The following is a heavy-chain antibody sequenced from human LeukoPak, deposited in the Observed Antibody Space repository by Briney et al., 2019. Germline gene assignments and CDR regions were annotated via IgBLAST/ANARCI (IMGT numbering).Heavy chain of an antibody. Sequence: GASVKVSCKVSGYTLSELSMHWVRQSPGKGLEWMGGFDVAETDTIYAQKFQGRVTITADESTSTAYMELSSLRSEDTAVYFCAINPAGIAARPLDSWGQGTLVTVSS. CDR1: GYTLSELS. CDR3: AINPAGIAARPLDS. V-gene: IGHV1-24*01. CDR2: FDVAETDT. J-gene: IGHJ4*02. D-gene: IGHD6-6*01.